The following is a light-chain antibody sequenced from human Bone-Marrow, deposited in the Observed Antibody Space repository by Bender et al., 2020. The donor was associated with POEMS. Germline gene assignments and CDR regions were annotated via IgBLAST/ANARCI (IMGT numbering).Light chain of an antibody. CDR1: ALPKQY. V-gene: IGLV3-25*03. Sequence: SYALTQPPSVSVSPGETATISCSGDALPKQYAYWYQQKPGQAPVLVIHQDKERPSGIPERFSGSTSGTTVTLTISAVESEDEADYYCVAWDDTLNGWVFGGGTKLTVL. CDR3: VAWDDTLNGWV. CDR2: QDK. J-gene: IGLJ2*01.